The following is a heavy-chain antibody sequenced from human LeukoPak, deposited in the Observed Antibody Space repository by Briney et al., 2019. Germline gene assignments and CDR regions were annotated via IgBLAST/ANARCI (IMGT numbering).Heavy chain of an antibody. D-gene: IGHD6-13*01. J-gene: IGHJ6*03. V-gene: IGHV3-7*01. CDR3: AKSGSSWYKDYYMDA. CDR1: GITLSSYW. Sequence: PGGSLRLSCAASGITLSSYWMSWVRQAPGKGLAWVASIKQDGSEKYYVDSVKGRFTISRDNAKNSLYLQMSSLRAEDTAVYYCAKSGSSWYKDYYMDAWGKGTTVTVSS. CDR2: IKQDGSEK.